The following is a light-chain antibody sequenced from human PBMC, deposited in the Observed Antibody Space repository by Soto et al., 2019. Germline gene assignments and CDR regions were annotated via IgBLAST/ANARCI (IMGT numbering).Light chain of an antibody. CDR3: SSYTTSSTLV. V-gene: IGLV2-14*01. CDR2: EVN. Sequence: QSALTQPASVSGSPGQSITISCTGTSSDVGGYNYVSWYQHHPGKAPKLIIYEVNNRPSGVSNGFSGSKSGNTASLTISGLQAEDEADYYCSSYTTSSTLVFGGGTKLTVL. CDR1: SSDVGGYNY. J-gene: IGLJ3*02.